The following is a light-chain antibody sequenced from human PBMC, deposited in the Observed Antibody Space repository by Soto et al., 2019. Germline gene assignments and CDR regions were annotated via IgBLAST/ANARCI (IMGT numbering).Light chain of an antibody. V-gene: IGKV3D-20*01. CDR3: QQDSNFPPNT. CDR1: QRINDNY. J-gene: IGKJ2*01. Sequence: ETVLTQSPATLSLSPGDRATLSCGASQRINDNYLAWYQQKPGLAPRLLIYDASTRAPGIPDRFSGSGSGADFTLTISRLEPEDCAVYYCQQDSNFPPNTFGQGTKLEIK. CDR2: DAS.